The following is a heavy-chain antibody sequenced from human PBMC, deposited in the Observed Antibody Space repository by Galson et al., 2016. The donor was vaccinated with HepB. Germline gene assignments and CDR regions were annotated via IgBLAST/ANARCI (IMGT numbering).Heavy chain of an antibody. CDR2: IYNSGRT. CDR3: STQSASTKCYWCFDP. J-gene: IGHJ5*02. Sequence: SLRLSCAASGFTVSNLYMTWVRQAPGKGLEWVALIYNSGRTTYADSVKGRFIISRDNSKNMMFFQMNNLRAADTAVYYCSTQSASTKCYWCFDPWGQGTLVTVSS. CDR1: GFTVSNLY. V-gene: IGHV3-53*01. D-gene: IGHD2-2*01.